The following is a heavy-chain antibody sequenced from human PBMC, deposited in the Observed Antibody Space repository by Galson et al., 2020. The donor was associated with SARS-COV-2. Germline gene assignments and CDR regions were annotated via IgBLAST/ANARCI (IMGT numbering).Heavy chain of an antibody. J-gene: IGHJ6*03. CDR3: AITAYYHYMDV. CDR1: GGSFSDYY. Sequence: SETLSLTCAVYGGSFSDYYWSWIRQSPGKGLEWIGEINHRGSTKSSPSLKSRVTIAVDKSKNQFSLKLTSMTAADTAVIVVAITAYYHYMDVWSKGTRVTISS. CDR2: INHRGST. V-gene: IGHV4-34*01. D-gene: IGHD3-22*01.